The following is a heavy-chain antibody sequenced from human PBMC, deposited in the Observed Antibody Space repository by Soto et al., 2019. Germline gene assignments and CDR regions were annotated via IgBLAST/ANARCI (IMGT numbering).Heavy chain of an antibody. CDR2: IHGTGDT. CDR3: ASRSGPSEFDH. CDR1: GDSISSSSYY. V-gene: IGHV4-39*01. Sequence: QLQLEESGPGLVKSSETLSLTCSVSGDSISSSSYYWGWIRQSPGEGLEWIGNIHGTGDTQYNPTLSTRFIISLDTSAYRFSLRLTTATAADTAVDYHASRSGPSEFDHWGQGTLVTVSS. J-gene: IGHJ4*02. D-gene: IGHD3-9*01.